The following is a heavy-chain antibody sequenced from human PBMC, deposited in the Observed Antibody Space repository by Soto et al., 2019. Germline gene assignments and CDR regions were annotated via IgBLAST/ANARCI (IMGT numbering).Heavy chain of an antibody. CDR3: ARDSLALQAAFVL. Sequence: PGGSLRLSCAASGFVFSDFQFNWVRQAPGGGLEWLSSITGTSAFTEYAESIEGRFTISRDNPNKLLFLHMDNLRPEDTAVYYCARDSLALQAAFVLWGQGALVTVSS. D-gene: IGHD3-16*01. J-gene: IGHJ4*02. V-gene: IGHV3-21*01. CDR2: ITGTSAFT. CDR1: GFVFSDFQ.